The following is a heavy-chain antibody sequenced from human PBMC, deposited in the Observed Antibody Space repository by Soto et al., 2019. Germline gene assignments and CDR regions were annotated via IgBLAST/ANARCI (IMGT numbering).Heavy chain of an antibody. CDR3: AKDGIVGATDYYYGMDV. CDR1: GFTFSSYG. Sequence: HPGGSLRLSCAASGFTFSSYGMHWVRQAPGKGLEWVAVISYDGSNKYYADSVKGRFTISRDNSKNTLYLQMNSLRAEDTAVYYCAKDGIVGATDYYYGMDVWGQGTTVTVSS. J-gene: IGHJ6*02. D-gene: IGHD1-26*01. V-gene: IGHV3-30*18. CDR2: ISYDGSNK.